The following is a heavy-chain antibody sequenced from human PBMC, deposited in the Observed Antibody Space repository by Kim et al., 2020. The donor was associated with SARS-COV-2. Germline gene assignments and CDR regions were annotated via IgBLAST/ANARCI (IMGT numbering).Heavy chain of an antibody. D-gene: IGHD2-2*01. J-gene: IGHJ6*02. CDR1: GFTFSSYW. CDR3: ARGAPVVPAAYSNYYYVMDV. CDR2: INSDGSST. Sequence: GGSLRLSCAASGFTFSSYWMHWVRQAPGKGLVWVSRINSDGSSTSYADSVKGRFTISRDNAKNTLYLQMNSLRAEDTAVYYCARGAPVVPAAYSNYYYVMDVWGQGTTVTVSS. V-gene: IGHV3-74*01.